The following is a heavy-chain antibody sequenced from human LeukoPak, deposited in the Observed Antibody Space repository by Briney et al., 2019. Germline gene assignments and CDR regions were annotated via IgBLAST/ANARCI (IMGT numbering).Heavy chain of an antibody. CDR2: IYYSGST. J-gene: IGHJ4*02. Sequence: SETLSLTCAVYGGSFSGYYWGWIRQPPGKGLEWIGSIYYSGSTYYNPSLKSRVTISVDTSKNQFSLKLSSVTAADTAVYYCARDRFSGRGYSYGTLDYWGQGTLVTVSS. V-gene: IGHV4-34*01. CDR1: GGSFSGYY. CDR3: ARDRFSGRGYSYGTLDY. D-gene: IGHD5-18*01.